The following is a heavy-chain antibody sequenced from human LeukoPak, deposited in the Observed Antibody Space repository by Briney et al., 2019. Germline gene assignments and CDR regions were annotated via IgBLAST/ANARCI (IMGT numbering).Heavy chain of an antibody. V-gene: IGHV4-4*07. CDR2: IYTSGST. CDR3: ARTYRGYCSGGSCYSSIYYYYMDV. D-gene: IGHD2-15*01. J-gene: IGHJ6*03. CDR1: GGSISSYY. Sequence: PSETLSLTCTVSGGSISSYYWSWIRQPAGKGLEWIGRIYTSGSTNYNPSLKSRVTMSVDTSKNQFSLKLSSVTAADTAVFYCARTYRGYCSGGSCYSSIYYYYMDVWGKGTTVTVSS.